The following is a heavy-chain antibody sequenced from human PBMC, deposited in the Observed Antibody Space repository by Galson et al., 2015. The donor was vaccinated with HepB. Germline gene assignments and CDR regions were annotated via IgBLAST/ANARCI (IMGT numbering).Heavy chain of an antibody. CDR1: GYTFTSYW. CDR2: IYPGDSDT. J-gene: IGHJ3*02. V-gene: IGHV5-51*01. CDR3: ARNLTGINGYGRDAFDI. Sequence: QSGAEVKKPGESLKISCKGSGYTFTSYWIGWVRQMPGKGLEWMGIIYPGDSDTRYSPSFQGQVTISADKSISTAYLQWTSLKASDTAMYYCARNLTGINGYGRDAFDIWGQGTMVTVSS. D-gene: IGHD5-12*01.